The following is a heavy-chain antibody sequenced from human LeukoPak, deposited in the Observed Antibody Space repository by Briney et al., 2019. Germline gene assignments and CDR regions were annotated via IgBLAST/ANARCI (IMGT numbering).Heavy chain of an antibody. Sequence: GASVKVSCKASGGTFSSYAISWVRQAPGQGLEWMGWINPNSGSTNYAQKFQGRVTMTRDTSISTAYMELSRLRSDDTAVYYCASERYSSGWSSGFDYWGQGTLVTVSS. CDR3: ASERYSSGWSSGFDY. D-gene: IGHD6-19*01. J-gene: IGHJ4*02. V-gene: IGHV1-2*02. CDR2: INPNSGST. CDR1: GGTFSSYA.